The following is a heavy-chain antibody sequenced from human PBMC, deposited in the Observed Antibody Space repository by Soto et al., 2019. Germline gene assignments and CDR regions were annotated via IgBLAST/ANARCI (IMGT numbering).Heavy chain of an antibody. CDR2: IIPILGIA. V-gene: IGHV1-69*08. CDR1: GGTFSSYT. CDR3: ATDPAGGYYYDSSGFGL. J-gene: IGHJ2*01. D-gene: IGHD3-22*01. Sequence: QVQLVQSGAEVKKPGSSVKVSCKASGGTFSSYTISWVRQAPGQGLEWMGRIIPILGIANYAQKFQGRVTITADKSTSTAYMELSSLRSEDTAVYYCATDPAGGYYYDSSGFGLWGRGTLVTVSS.